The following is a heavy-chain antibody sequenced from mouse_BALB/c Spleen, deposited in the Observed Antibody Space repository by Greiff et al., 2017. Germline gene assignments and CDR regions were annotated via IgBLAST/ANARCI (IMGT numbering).Heavy chain of an antibody. D-gene: IGHD2-1*01. CDR2: ISSGGSYT. CDR3: ATHHGNYDYAMDY. V-gene: IGHV5-6*01. J-gene: IGHJ4*01. Sequence: EVQGVESGGDLVKPGGSLKLSCAASGFTFSSYGMSWVRQTPDKRLEWVATISSGGSYTYYPDSVKGRFTISRDNAKNTLYLQMSSLKSEDTAMYYCATHHGNYDYAMDYWGQGTSVTVSS. CDR1: GFTFSSYG.